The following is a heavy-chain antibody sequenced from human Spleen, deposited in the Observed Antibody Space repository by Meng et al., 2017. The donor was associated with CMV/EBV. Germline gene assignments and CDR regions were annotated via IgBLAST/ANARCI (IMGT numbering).Heavy chain of an antibody. Sequence: SCKASGSRFTTYPMHWVRQAPGQRLEWMGWINTGNGHTKYSQKFQGRVTITRDTSASIAYMELSSLRSEDTAVYYCARALTGYYNFLYWGHGTLVTVSS. CDR2: INTGNGHT. CDR1: GSRFTTYP. CDR3: ARALTGYYNFLY. V-gene: IGHV1-3*04. J-gene: IGHJ4*01. D-gene: IGHD3-9*01.